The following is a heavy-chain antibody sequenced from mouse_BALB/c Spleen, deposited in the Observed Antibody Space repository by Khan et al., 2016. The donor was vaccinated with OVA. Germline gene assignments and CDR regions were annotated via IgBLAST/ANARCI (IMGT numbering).Heavy chain of an antibody. Sequence: QVQLKESGPGLVAPSQSLSITCTVSGLSLTNYGISWIRQPPGKGLEWLGVIWGDGSTNYHSALISRLSLNKDNSKSKVFLKLNSLQTDDTATSYCAIIYYGYNWFTYWGQGTMVTVSA. CDR1: GLSLTNYG. CDR3: AIIYYGYNWFTY. CDR2: IWGDGST. D-gene: IGHD2-2*01. J-gene: IGHJ3*01. V-gene: IGHV2-3*01.